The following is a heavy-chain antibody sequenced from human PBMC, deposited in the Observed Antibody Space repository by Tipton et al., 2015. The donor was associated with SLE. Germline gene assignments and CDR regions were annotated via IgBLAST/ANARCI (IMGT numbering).Heavy chain of an antibody. CDR2: IYSGGSST. D-gene: IGHD6-19*01. Sequence: SLRLSCAASGFTFSSYAMSWVRQAPGKGLEWVSVIYSGGSSTYYADSVKGRFTISRDNSKNTLYLQMNSLRAEDTAVYYCAKEPIAVASWYFDYWGQGTLVTVSS. CDR1: GFTFSSYA. J-gene: IGHJ4*02. V-gene: IGHV3-23*03. CDR3: AKEPIAVASWYFDY.